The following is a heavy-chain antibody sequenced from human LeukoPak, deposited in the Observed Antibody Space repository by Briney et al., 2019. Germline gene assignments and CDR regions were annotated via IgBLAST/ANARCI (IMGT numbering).Heavy chain of an antibody. D-gene: IGHD3-3*01. CDR3: AREGRYDFWSGYSTLLEYYYYYYYMDV. V-gene: IGHV1-18*01. J-gene: IGHJ6*03. Sequence: ASVKVSCKASGYTFTSYGISWVRQAPGQGLEWMGWISAYNGNTNYAPKLQGRVTMTTDTSTSTAYMELRSLRSDDTAVYYCAREGRYDFWSGYSTLLEYYYYYYYMDVWGKGTTVTVSS. CDR1: GYTFTSYG. CDR2: ISAYNGNT.